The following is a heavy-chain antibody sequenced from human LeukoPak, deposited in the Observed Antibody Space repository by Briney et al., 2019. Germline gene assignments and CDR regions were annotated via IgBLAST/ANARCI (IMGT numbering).Heavy chain of an antibody. Sequence: SETLSLTCTVSGGSISSDYWTWIRQPAGKGLEWIGRIYSSGSTTYNPSLQSRVTMSVDTSKNQFSLRLSSVTAADTAVYYCARERSSGWYPFDPWGQGTLVTVSS. CDR3: ARERSSGWYPFDP. D-gene: IGHD6-19*01. V-gene: IGHV4-4*07. CDR1: GGSISSDY. J-gene: IGHJ5*02. CDR2: IYSSGST.